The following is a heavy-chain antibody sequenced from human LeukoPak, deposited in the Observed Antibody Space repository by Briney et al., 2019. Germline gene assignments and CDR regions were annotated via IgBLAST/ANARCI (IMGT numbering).Heavy chain of an antibody. V-gene: IGHV4-39*01. J-gene: IGHJ4*02. CDR1: GGFVNNSRYK. CDR2: IYYSGTT. D-gene: IGHD5-12*01. Sequence: KPSETLSLTCTDSGGFVNNSRYKWRWIRQTPGKGLEWIATIYYSGTTYYNPSLKSRVTISVATSNTQFSLEVNSMTVADTGVYYCARTGGYEQFDYWGQGVLVTVSS. CDR3: ARTGGYEQFDY.